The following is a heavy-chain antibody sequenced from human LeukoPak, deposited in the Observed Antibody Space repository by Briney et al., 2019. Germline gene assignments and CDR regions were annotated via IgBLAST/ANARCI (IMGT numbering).Heavy chain of an antibody. J-gene: IGHJ4*02. CDR1: GGSISSGSYY. CDR3: AREAVVPADQSFDY. CDR2: IYYSGST. D-gene: IGHD2-2*01. Sequence: TTSETLSLTCTVSGGSISSGSYYWSWIRQPAGKGLEWIGRIYYSGSTYYNPSLKSRVTISVDTSKNQFSLKLSSVTAADTAVYYCAREAVVPADQSFDYWGQGTLVTVSS. V-gene: IGHV4-39*07.